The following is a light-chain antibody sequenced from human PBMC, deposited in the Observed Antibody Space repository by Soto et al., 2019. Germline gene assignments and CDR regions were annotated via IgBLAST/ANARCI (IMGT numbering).Light chain of an antibody. CDR1: QSVGSN. J-gene: IGKJ2*01. CDR2: DAS. Sequence: EIVLTHSAAILSVSPGERATLSCRASQSVGSNLAWYQQRPGQPPRLLIYDASTRATDIPARFSGGGSGTEFTLTISSLQSEDFAVYYCQQYNNWPYTFGQGTKLQIK. V-gene: IGKV3-15*01. CDR3: QQYNNWPYT.